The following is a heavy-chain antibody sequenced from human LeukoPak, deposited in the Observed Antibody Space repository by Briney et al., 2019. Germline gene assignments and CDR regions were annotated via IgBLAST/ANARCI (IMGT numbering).Heavy chain of an antibody. CDR2: IYYSGST. D-gene: IGHD3-22*01. J-gene: IGHJ4*02. Sequence: PSETLSLTCSVSGGSISSYYWSWIRQPPGKGLEWIGYIYYSGSTNYNPSLKSRVTISVDTSKNQFSLILSSVTAADTAVYYCARYIGTTISGYYPYWGQGTLVTVSS. CDR3: ARYIGTTISGYYPY. CDR1: GGSISSYY. V-gene: IGHV4-59*08.